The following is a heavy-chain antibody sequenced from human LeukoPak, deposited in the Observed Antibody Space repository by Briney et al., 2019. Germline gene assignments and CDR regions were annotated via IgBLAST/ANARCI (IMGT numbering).Heavy chain of an antibody. J-gene: IGHJ4*02. CDR1: GFTFSSYW. Sequence: GGSLRLSCAASGFTFSSYWMSWVRQAPGKGLEWVANIKQDGSEKYYVDSVKGRFTISRDNAKNSLYLQMNSLRAEDTAVYYCATINSAYDYVWGSYRYMAYWGQGTLDTVSS. D-gene: IGHD3-16*02. CDR3: ATINSAYDYVWGSYRYMAY. CDR2: IKQDGSEK. V-gene: IGHV3-7*01.